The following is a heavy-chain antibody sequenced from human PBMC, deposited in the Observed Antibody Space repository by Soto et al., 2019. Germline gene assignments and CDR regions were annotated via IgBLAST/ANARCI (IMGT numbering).Heavy chain of an antibody. D-gene: IGHD6-13*01. CDR3: ARSPRSSPYFDY. CDR1: GYTFSNFW. V-gene: IGHV5-51*01. Sequence: GESLKISCQSSGYTFSNFWIGWVRQLPGKGLEWMGIIYPGDHETRYSPSFHGKVTISADRSINTAYLQWNSLEASDTAFYFCARSPRSSPYFDYWGQGARVTGSS. CDR2: IYPGDHET. J-gene: IGHJ4*02.